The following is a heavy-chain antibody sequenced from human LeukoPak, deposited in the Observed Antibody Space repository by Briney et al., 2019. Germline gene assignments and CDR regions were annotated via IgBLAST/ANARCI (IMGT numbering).Heavy chain of an antibody. CDR1: GGSISSSSYY. Sequence: SETLSLTCTVSGGSISSSSYYWSWIRQPPGKGLEWIGEINHSGSTNYNPSLKSRVTISVDTSKNQFSLKLSSVTAADTAVYYCARLVTDDYWGQGTLVTVSS. CDR2: INHSGST. D-gene: IGHD3-9*01. V-gene: IGHV4-39*07. J-gene: IGHJ4*02. CDR3: ARLVTDDY.